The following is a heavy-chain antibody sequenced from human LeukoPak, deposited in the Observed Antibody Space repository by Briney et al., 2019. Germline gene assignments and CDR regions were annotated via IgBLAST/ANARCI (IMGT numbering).Heavy chain of an antibody. J-gene: IGHJ4*02. Sequence: SETLSLTCTVSGDSINNYYWSWIRQPAGKGLEWIGRIYSSGSTNYNPSLKSRVTMSVDTSKNQFSLELSSVTAADTAVYYCARGDGGNLFDYWGQGTLVTVSS. V-gene: IGHV4-4*07. D-gene: IGHD4-23*01. CDR2: IYSSGST. CDR1: GDSINNYY. CDR3: ARGDGGNLFDY.